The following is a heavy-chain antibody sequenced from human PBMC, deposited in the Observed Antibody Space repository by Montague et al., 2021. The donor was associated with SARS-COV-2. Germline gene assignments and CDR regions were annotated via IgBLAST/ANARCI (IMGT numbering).Heavy chain of an antibody. CDR3: ARHRCSDTNCCSTYYYYGMDV. D-gene: IGHD2-2*01. CDR2: IHDSGST. CDR1: GASIRSYS. V-gene: IGHV4-59*08. J-gene: IGHJ6*02. Sequence: SETLSLTCMVSGASIRSYSWSWIRQPPGKGLEWIGYIHDSGSTKYNPSLESRVTISVDTPKNQISLRLTSVSAADTAVYYCARHRCSDTNCCSTYYYYGMDVWGQGTTVTASS.